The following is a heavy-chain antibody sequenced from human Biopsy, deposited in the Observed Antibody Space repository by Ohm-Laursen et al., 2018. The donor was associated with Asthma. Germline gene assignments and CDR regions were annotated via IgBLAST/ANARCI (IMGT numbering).Heavy chain of an antibody. Sequence: GASVKVSCKASGGTFGRYAISWVRQAPGQGLEWMGGIIPIFGKSNYAQKFQGRVTFTADESTSSAYMELSSLTSEDSAVYYRAREVSTVDYGYYYFAMDVWGQGTTVTVSS. CDR1: GGTFGRYA. CDR3: AREVSTVDYGYYYFAMDV. J-gene: IGHJ6*02. CDR2: IIPIFGKS. D-gene: IGHD4-17*01. V-gene: IGHV1-69*13.